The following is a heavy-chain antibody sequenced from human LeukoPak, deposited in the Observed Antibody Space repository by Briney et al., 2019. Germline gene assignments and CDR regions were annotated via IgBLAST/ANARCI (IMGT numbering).Heavy chain of an antibody. CDR3: ARVLHYDSSGYYYYYYYYMDV. Sequence: ASVKVSCKASGYTFTSYDINWVRQATGQGLEWMGWMNPNSGNTGYAQKFQGRVTMTRNTSISTAYMELSSLRSEDAAVYYCARVLHYDSSGYYYYYYYYMDVWGKGTTVTVSS. J-gene: IGHJ6*03. V-gene: IGHV1-8*01. CDR2: MNPNSGNT. D-gene: IGHD3-22*01. CDR1: GYTFTSYD.